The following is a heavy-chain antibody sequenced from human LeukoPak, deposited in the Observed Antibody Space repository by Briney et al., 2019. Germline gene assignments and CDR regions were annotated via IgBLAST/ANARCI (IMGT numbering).Heavy chain of an antibody. CDR1: GYTFTGYY. J-gene: IGHJ6*04. CDR3: ACSTTGTTWGLYGMDV. Sequence: ASVKVSCKASGYTFTGYYMHWVRQAPGQGLEWMGWINPNNGGTNYAQKFQGWVTMTRDTSISTAYMELSRLRSDDTAVYYCACSTTGTTWGLYGMDVWGKGTTVTVSS. D-gene: IGHD1-1*01. CDR2: INPNNGGT. V-gene: IGHV1-2*04.